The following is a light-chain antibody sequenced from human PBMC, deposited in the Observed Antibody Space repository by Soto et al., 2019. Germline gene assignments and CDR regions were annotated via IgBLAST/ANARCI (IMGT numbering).Light chain of an antibody. CDR3: EHYYSTPYT. J-gene: IGKJ2*01. CDR2: WAS. V-gene: IGKV4-1*01. CDR1: QSVLYSSNNKNY. Sequence: DIVMTQSPDSLAVSLGERATINCKSSQSVLYSSNNKNYLAWYQQKPGQPPKLPIYWASTRESGVPDRFSGSGSGTDFTLTISSLQAVDVAVYDCEHYYSTPYTFGQGTKLEIK.